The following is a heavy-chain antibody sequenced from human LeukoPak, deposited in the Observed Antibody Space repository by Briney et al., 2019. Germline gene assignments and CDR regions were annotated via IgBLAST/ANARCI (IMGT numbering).Heavy chain of an antibody. J-gene: IGHJ4*02. CDR3: ARRAGAYSHPYDY. V-gene: IGHV3-53*01. D-gene: IGHD4/OR15-4a*01. Sequence: GGSLRLSCTVSGFTVSSNSMSWVRQAPGKGLEWVSFIYSDNTHYSDSVKGRSTISRDNSKNTLYLQMNSLRAEDTAVYYCARRAGAYSHPYDYWGQGTLVTVSS. CDR1: GFTVSSNS. CDR2: IYSDNT.